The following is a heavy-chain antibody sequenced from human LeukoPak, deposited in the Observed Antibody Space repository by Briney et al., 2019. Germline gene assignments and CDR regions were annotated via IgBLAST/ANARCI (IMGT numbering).Heavy chain of an antibody. CDR3: ARIEDYGGNSVNY. CDR2: IYYSGST. D-gene: IGHD4-23*01. J-gene: IGHJ4*01. CDR1: GGSISSSSYY. V-gene: IGHV4-39*07. Sequence: SETLSLTCTVSGGSISSSSYYWGWIRQPPGTGLEWIGSIYYSGSTYYNPSLKSRVTISVDTSKNQFSLKLSSVTAADTAVYYCARIEDYGGNSVNYWGQGTLVTVSS.